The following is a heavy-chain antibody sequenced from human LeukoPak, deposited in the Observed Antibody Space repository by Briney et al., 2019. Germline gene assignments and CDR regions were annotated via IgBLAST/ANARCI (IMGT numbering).Heavy chain of an antibody. V-gene: IGHV1-18*01. CDR3: ASGGDPTLSYYYAMDV. J-gene: IGHJ6*02. Sequence: ASVKVSCKASGYTFNTYGISWVRQAPGQGLEWMGWISANNGNTNYALRLQGRVTLTTDTSTTTAYMELRSLRSDDTAVYYCASGGDPTLSYYYAMDVWGQGTTVTVSS. CDR2: ISANNGNT. D-gene: IGHD2-21*02. CDR1: GYTFNTYG.